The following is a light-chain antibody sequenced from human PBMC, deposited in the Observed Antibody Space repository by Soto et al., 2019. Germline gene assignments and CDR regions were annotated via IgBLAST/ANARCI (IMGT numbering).Light chain of an antibody. Sequence: QSVLTQPPSASGTPGQGVTISCSGSSSNTGTNSVNWYRQFPGTAPKFLIYSDNQRPSGVPDRFSGSKSGTSASLAISGLQSEDEADYYCAAWDNSLNGDVFGTGTKVTVL. V-gene: IGLV1-44*01. J-gene: IGLJ1*01. CDR3: AAWDNSLNGDV. CDR2: SDN. CDR1: SSNTGTNS.